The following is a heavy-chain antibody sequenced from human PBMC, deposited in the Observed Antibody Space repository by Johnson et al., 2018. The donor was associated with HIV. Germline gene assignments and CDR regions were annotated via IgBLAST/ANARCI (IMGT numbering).Heavy chain of an antibody. CDR3: ASIVVVPAAQDNDAFDI. V-gene: IGHV3-30*03. J-gene: IGHJ3*02. Sequence: QVQLVESGGGVVRPGGSLRLSCAASGFTFDDYGMSWVRQAPGKGLEWVAVISYDGSNKYHADSVKGRFTISRDNSKNTLYLQMNSLRAEDTAVYYCASIVVVPAAQDNDAFDIWGQGTMVTVSS. CDR1: GFTFDDYG. CDR2: ISYDGSNK. D-gene: IGHD2-2*01.